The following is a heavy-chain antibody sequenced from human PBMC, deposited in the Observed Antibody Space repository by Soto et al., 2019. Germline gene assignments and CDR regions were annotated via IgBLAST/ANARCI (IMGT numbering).Heavy chain of an antibody. Sequence: EVNLLESGGGLVQPGGSLRLSCAASGFTFISYAMNWVRQAPGKGLQWVSAISGGGDDTFYADSVKGRFTISRDNSRNTVTLQMNSLGADDTAVYYCARKVPGSTTRPDYWYFDLWGRGTLVTVSS. V-gene: IGHV3-23*01. D-gene: IGHD3-10*01. CDR1: GFTFISYA. CDR2: ISGGGDDT. J-gene: IGHJ2*01. CDR3: ARKVPGSTTRPDYWYFDL.